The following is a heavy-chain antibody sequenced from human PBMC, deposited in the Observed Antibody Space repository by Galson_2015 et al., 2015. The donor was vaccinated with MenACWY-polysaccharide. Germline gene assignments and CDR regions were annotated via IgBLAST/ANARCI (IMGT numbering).Heavy chain of an antibody. J-gene: IGHJ4*02. D-gene: IGHD1-20*01. V-gene: IGHV4-61*02. CDR2: VSASGNT. Sequence: TLSLTCTVSGVSITTGSYSWTWVLQSAEKGLEWIGRVSASGNTDDNPSLRGRVTISFDTSKNHFSLNLNSVTAADTAVYYCARGVSNNWVVKGYFDFWGQGALVTVSS. CDR1: GVSITTGSYS. CDR3: ARGVSNNWVVKGYFDF.